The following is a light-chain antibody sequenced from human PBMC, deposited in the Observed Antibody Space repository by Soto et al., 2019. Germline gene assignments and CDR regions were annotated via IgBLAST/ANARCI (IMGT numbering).Light chain of an antibody. CDR2: EVT. Sequence: QSVLTQSPSVSAAPGQKVTISCSGSSSNIGNNYVSWYQQLPGTAPKLLIYEVTIRPSGVSNRFSGSKSGNTASLTISGLQAEDEAYYYCSSYTTSAPYVFGSGTKLTVL. CDR1: SSNIGNNY. CDR3: SSYTTSAPYV. J-gene: IGLJ1*01. V-gene: IGLV1-51*01.